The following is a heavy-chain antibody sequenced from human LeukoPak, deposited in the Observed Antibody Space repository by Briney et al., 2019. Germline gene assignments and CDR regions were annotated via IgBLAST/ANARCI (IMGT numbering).Heavy chain of an antibody. V-gene: IGHV3-30*18. CDR2: ISRDGLTK. Sequence: GGSLGLSCAASGFTFRNYGMHWVRQAPGKGLEWVAVISRDGLTKYYADSVKGRFTLHRDNSRNTLYLEMNSLRDEDTAVYYCAKEGTWGNWYFDLWGRGTLVIVTS. CDR3: AKEGTWGNWYFDL. J-gene: IGHJ2*01. CDR1: GFTFRNYG. D-gene: IGHD3-16*01.